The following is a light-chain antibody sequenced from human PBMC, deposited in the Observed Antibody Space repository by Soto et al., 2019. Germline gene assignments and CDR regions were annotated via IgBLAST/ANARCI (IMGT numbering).Light chain of an antibody. CDR1: QSVGSS. V-gene: IGKV3-15*01. CDR2: GAS. Sequence: EIVMTQSPATLSVSPGERATLSCRASQSVGSSLAWSQQKPGQATRLLIFGASSRATGIPARFSGSGSGTDFTLTISSLQSEDFAVYYCQQYKNWPPWTFGQGTKVEIK. J-gene: IGKJ1*01. CDR3: QQYKNWPPWT.